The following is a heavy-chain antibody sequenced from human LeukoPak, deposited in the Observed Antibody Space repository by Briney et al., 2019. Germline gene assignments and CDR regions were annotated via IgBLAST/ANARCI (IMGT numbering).Heavy chain of an antibody. J-gene: IGHJ4*02. CDR3: TRDPANDY. CDR2: ISSSGSTI. Sequence: GGSLRLSCAASGFTFTSYEMNWVRQAPGKGLEWVSYISSSGSTIYYADSVKGRFTISRDNAKNSLYLQMSSLRAEDTAVYYCTRDPANDYWGQGTLVTVSS. V-gene: IGHV3-48*03. CDR1: GFTFTSYE.